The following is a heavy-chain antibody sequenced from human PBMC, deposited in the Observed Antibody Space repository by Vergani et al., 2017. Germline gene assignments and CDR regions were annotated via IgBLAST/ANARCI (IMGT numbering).Heavy chain of an antibody. Sequence: QVQLQESGPGLVKPSETLSLTCAVSGGSISSSNWWSWVRQPPGKGLEWIGEIYHSGSTKYNPSLKNRGTISVDKSKNQFSLKLRCVTAADTAVYYWARYAIGGHDIVSDASPNAVGRPWGQGTLFTVSS. CDR1: GGSISSSNW. D-gene: IGHD5/OR15-5a*01. CDR3: ARYAIGGHDIVSDASPNAVGRP. CDR2: IYHSGST. J-gene: IGHJ5*02. V-gene: IGHV4-4*02.